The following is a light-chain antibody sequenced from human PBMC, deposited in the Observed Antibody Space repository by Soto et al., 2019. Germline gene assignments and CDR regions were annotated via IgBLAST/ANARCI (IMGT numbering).Light chain of an antibody. V-gene: IGKV3-11*01. CDR3: QQRSNWPPIT. CDR2: DAS. J-gene: IGKJ5*01. CDR1: QSVSSY. Sequence: EIVLTQSPATLSLSPGERATLSCRASQSVSSYLALYQQKPGQSPRLLIYDASNRATGIPARFSGRGSGTDFTLTISSLEPEDFAVYDCQQRSNWPPITFGQGTRLE.